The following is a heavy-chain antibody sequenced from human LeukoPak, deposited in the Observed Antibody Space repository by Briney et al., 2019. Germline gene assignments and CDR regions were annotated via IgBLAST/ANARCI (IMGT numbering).Heavy chain of an antibody. D-gene: IGHD1-14*01. CDR1: GSTFSSDE. CDR3: AKDGTTETPNYFYAMDG. J-gene: IGHJ6*02. CDR2: ISIGGSTT. V-gene: IGHV3-48*03. Sequence: GGPPRLSCLASGSTFSSDEINWVRQAPGKGLERVPYISIGGSTTYYADSVKGRFTISRDDAKNSLYLQMNSLRAEDTATYYCAKDGTTETPNYFYAMDGCGQGTTVTVSS.